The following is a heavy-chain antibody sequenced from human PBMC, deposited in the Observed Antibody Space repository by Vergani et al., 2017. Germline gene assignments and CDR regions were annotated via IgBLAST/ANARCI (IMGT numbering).Heavy chain of an antibody. Sequence: EVQLVQSGAEVKKPGESLRISCKGSGYSFTSYWISWVRQMPGKGLEWMGRIDPSDSDTRYSPSFQGQVTISADKSISTAYLQWSSLKASDTAMYYCARHGEPWYQPFDYWGQGTLVTVSS. CDR1: GYSFTSYW. J-gene: IGHJ4*02. CDR3: ARHGEPWYQPFDY. D-gene: IGHD5-18*01. V-gene: IGHV5-10-1*03. CDR2: IDPSDSDT.